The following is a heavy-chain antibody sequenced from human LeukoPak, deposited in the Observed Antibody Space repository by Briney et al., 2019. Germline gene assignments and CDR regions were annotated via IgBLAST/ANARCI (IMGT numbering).Heavy chain of an antibody. D-gene: IGHD6-19*01. J-gene: IGHJ4*02. CDR2: ISSSGRSI. V-gene: IGHV3-48*03. Sequence: PGGSLRLSCAGSGFTFSSYGMNWVHQAPGNGLEWVSYISSSGRSIYYADSVKGRFTISRDNAKNSVYLQMNSLRAEDTAVYYCAKSRGVAGFDYWGQGTLVTASS. CDR3: AKSRGVAGFDY. CDR1: GFTFSSYG.